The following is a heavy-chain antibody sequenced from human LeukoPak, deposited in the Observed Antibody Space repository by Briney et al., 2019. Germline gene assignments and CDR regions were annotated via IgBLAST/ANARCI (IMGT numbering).Heavy chain of an antibody. CDR1: GGSISSYY. J-gene: IGHJ4*02. CDR3: ARGRYLTTLGGAAAGFLDS. V-gene: IGHV4-34*01. D-gene: IGHD6-13*01. Sequence: SETLSLTCSVSGGSISSYYWSWIRQPPGKGLEWIGEINHSGSTNYNPSLKRRVTLSVDTSQKQFSLRLTSVTAADTAVYYCARGRYLTTLGGAAAGFLDSWGQGTLVTVSS. CDR2: INHSGST.